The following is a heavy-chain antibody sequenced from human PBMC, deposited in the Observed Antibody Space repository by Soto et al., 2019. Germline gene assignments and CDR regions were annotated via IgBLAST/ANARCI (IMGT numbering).Heavy chain of an antibody. J-gene: IGHJ6*02. CDR3: ARYSLTCRDNGLDV. D-gene: IGHD7-27*01. CDR1: GFSLNNARVA. V-gene: IGHV2-26*01. Sequence: QVTLKESGPVLVNPTETLTLTCAVSGFSLNNARVAVSWIRQPPGRGLEWLAHIFSNDEKSYNSSLKSRLTISKDTSKSQVVLTMTNVDPVDTATYYCARYSLTCRDNGLDVWGQGTTVTVSS. CDR2: IFSNDEK.